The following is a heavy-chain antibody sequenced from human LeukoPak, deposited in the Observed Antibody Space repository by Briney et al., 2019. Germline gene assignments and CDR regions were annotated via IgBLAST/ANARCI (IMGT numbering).Heavy chain of an antibody. CDR3: ARVGVRGVITTFDY. CDR1: GGSISSGGYY. J-gene: IGHJ4*02. V-gene: IGHV4-31*03. D-gene: IGHD3-10*01. Sequence: SQTLSLTRTVSGGSISSGGYYWSWIRQHPGKGLEWIGYIYYSGSTYYNPSLKSRVTISVDTSKNQFSLKLSSVTAADTAVYYCARVGVRGVITTFDYWGQGTLVTVSS. CDR2: IYYSGST.